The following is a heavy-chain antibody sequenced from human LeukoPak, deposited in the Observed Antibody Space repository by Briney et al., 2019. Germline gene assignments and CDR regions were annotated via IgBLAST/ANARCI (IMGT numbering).Heavy chain of an antibody. J-gene: IGHJ4*02. CDR1: GFTVRSNY. CDR3: AREPTTVSPPG. V-gene: IGHV3-66*01. D-gene: IGHD4-11*01. Sequence: GGSLRLSCAASGFTVRSNYMNWVRRAPGKGLEWVSVIYSDGSTYYADSVKGRFTISRDFSKNTLYLQMNSLRVEDTAVYYCAREPTTVSPPGWGQGTLVTVSS. CDR2: IYSDGST.